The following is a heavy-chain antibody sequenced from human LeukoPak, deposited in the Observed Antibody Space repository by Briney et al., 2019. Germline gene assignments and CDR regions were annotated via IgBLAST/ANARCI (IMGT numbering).Heavy chain of an antibody. CDR2: IIPILGIA. V-gene: IGHV1-69*04. CDR3: ARDVDCSSASCLSWFDP. J-gene: IGHJ5*02. Sequence: ASVKVSCKASGGTFSSYAISWVRQAPGQGLEWMGRIIPILGIASYAQKFQGRVTITADKSTSTAYMELYSLRSEDTAVYYCARDVDCSSASCLSWFDPWGQGTLVTVSS. D-gene: IGHD2-2*01. CDR1: GGTFSSYA.